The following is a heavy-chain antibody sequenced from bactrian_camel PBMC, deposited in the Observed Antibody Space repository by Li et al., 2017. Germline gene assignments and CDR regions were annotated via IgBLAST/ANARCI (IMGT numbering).Heavy chain of an antibody. Sequence: HVQLVESGGGLVQAGGSLKLSCVASQFTFSSSRSCMGWFRQAPGKDREGVAHVDSDGKWYAGSLKGRSTISTDDANNTLDLQIDSLQPEDTAMYYCAVLSQFNHCRGVLVGIWQQYASWGQGTQVTVS. J-gene: IGHJ4*01. CDR1: QFTFSSSRSC. D-gene: IGHD5*01. V-gene: IGHV3S55*01. CDR3: AVLSQFNHCRGVLVGIWQQYAS. CDR2: VDSDGK.